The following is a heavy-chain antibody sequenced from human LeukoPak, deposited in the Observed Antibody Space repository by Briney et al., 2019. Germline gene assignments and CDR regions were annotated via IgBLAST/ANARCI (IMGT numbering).Heavy chain of an antibody. CDR2: ISYDGSNK. J-gene: IGHJ4*02. V-gene: IGHV3-30*18. Sequence: PGGSLRLSCAASGFTFSSYGMHWVRQAPGKGLEWVAVISYDGSNKYYADSVKGRFTISRGNSKNTLYLQMNSLRAEDTAVYYCAKTGDDGVYFDYWGQGTLVTVSS. CDR1: GFTFSSYG. D-gene: IGHD7-27*01. CDR3: AKTGDDGVYFDY.